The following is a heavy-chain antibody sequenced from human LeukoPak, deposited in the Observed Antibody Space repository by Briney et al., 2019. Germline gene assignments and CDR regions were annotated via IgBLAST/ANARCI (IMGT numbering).Heavy chain of an antibody. V-gene: IGHV1-18*01. CDR2: ISAYNGNT. CDR1: GYTFTSYG. D-gene: IGHD1-26*01. J-gene: IGHJ4*02. Sequence: ASVKVSCKASGYTFTSYGISWVRQAPGQGLEWMGWISAYNGNTNYAQKLQGRVTITADESTSTAYMELSSLRSEDTAVYYCARGGIVGATIDYWGQGTLVTVSS. CDR3: ARGGIVGATIDY.